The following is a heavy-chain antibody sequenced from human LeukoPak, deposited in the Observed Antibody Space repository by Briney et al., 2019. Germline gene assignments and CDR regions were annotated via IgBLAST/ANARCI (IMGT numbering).Heavy chain of an antibody. CDR1: GFTFSSYS. V-gene: IGHV3-23*01. D-gene: IGHD2-15*01. CDR3: AKDRGALGYCSGGTCYADY. CDR2: ISGSGGST. J-gene: IGHJ4*02. Sequence: GGSLRLSCAASGFTFSSYSMNWVRQAPGKGLEWVSGISGSGGSTYYADSVKGRFTISRDNSKNTLYLQMNSLRAEDTAVYYCAKDRGALGYCSGGTCYADYWGQGTLVTVSS.